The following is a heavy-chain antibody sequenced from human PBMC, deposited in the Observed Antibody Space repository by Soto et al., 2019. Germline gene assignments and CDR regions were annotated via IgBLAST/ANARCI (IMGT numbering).Heavy chain of an antibody. CDR2: ISGSGGST. CDR1: GFTFSSYA. CDR3: AKAGSSGWPQPFDY. D-gene: IGHD6-19*01. Sequence: GGSLRLSCAASGFTFSSYAMSWVRQAPGKGLEWVSAISGSGGSTYYADSVKGRFAIARDNSKNTLYLQMNRLRAEDTAVYYCAKAGSSGWPQPFDYWGQGTLVTVSS. J-gene: IGHJ4*02. V-gene: IGHV3-23*01.